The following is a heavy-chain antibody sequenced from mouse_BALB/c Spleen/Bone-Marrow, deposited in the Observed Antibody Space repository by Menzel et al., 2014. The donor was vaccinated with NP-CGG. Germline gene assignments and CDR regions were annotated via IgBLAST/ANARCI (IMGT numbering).Heavy chain of an antibody. CDR2: IWSDGNT. V-gene: IGHV2-6*02. CDR1: GFSLTNYG. Sequence: VQLVESGPGLVAPSQSLSITCTVSGFSLTNYGVRWVRQPPGKGLEWLVVIWSDGNTTYNSALKSRLSISKDNSKSQVFLKMNSLQTDDTAMYYCARNPYGNYAMDYWGQGTSVTVSS. D-gene: IGHD2-10*02. J-gene: IGHJ4*01. CDR3: ARNPYGNYAMDY.